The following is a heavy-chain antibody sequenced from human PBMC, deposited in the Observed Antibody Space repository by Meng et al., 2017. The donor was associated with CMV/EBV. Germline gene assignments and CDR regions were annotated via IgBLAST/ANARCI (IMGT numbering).Heavy chain of an antibody. V-gene: IGHV1-69*05. CDR1: AGTFSSYA. CDR3: ARWGYCSSTSFTRGSFDY. Sequence: SVKVSYKASAGTFSSYAIICVRQAPGQGREWMGGIIPIFGTANYAHTFQGRVTITTDESTSTAYMELSSLRSEDTAVYYWARWGYCSSTSFTRGSFDYWGQGTLVTVSS. J-gene: IGHJ4*02. CDR2: IIPIFGTA. D-gene: IGHD2-2*01.